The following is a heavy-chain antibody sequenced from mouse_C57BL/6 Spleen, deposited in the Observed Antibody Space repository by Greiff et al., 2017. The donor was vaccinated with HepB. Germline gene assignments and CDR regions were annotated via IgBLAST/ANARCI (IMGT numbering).Heavy chain of an antibody. V-gene: IGHV5-4*01. CDR1: GFTFSSYA. CDR2: ISDGGSYT. Sequence: EVQGVESGGGLVKPGGSLKLSCAASGFTFSSYAMSWVRQTPEKRLEWVATISDGGSYTYYPDNVKGRFTISRDNAKNNLYLQMSHLKSEDTAMYYCARGGMDYDFAWFAYWGQGTLVTVSA. D-gene: IGHD2-4*01. CDR3: ARGGMDYDFAWFAY. J-gene: IGHJ3*01.